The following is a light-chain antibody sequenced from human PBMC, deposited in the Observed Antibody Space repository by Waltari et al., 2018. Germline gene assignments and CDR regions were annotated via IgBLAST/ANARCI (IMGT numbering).Light chain of an antibody. CDR2: GNS. V-gene: IGLV1-40*01. J-gene: IGLJ2*01. Sequence: QSVLTQPPSVSGAPGQRVTISCTGSSPNIGAGYDVHWYQQLPGAAPKVVIYGNSNRPSGVPDRFSGSKSGTSASLAITGLQADDEADYYCQSYDSSLSGSVFGGGTKLTVL. CDR1: SPNIGAGYD. CDR3: QSYDSSLSGSV.